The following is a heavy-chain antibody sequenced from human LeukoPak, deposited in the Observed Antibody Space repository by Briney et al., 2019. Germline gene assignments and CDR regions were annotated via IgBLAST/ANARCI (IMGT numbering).Heavy chain of an antibody. CDR2: ISTTSAFM. V-gene: IGHV3-21*01. CDR1: GFTFNIYT. CDR3: TRDHWFDS. Sequence: GGSLRLSCTASGFTFNIYTMHWVRQAPGKGLEWVSTISTTSAFMYYADSVKGRFSISRDNATDSLYLQMNSLRAEDKAVYYCTRDHWFDSWGQGTLVTVSS. J-gene: IGHJ5*01.